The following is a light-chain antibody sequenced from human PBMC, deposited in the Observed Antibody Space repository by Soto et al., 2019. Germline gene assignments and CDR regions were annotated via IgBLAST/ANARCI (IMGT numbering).Light chain of an antibody. J-gene: IGKJ4*01. CDR1: QSVSSN. CDR2: GAS. CDR3: QQYQKWPLT. Sequence: EIVMTQSPATLSVSPGERATLSCRASQSVSSNFSWCQHKPGQAPRLLLYGASIRATGVPAKFSGRWSGTEFTLTISSLQSEDFAVYYCQQYQKWPLTFGGGTKAEIK. V-gene: IGKV3-15*01.